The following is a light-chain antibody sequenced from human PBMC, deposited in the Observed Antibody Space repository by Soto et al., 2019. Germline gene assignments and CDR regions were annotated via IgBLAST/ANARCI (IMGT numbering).Light chain of an antibody. CDR1: QGIFNY. CDR2: EAS. J-gene: IGKJ4*01. V-gene: IGKV1-27*01. CDR3: QRYISAPAT. Sequence: DIQMTQSPSSLSASVGDRVTITCRASQGIFNYLAWYQQKPGKVPKLLIYEASSLQSGVPSRFSGSGSGTDFTLTISSLQPEDVATYYCQRYISAPATFGGGTKVEIK.